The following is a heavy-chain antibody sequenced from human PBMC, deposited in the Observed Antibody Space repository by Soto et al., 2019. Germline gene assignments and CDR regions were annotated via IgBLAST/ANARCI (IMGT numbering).Heavy chain of an antibody. CDR3: AKRSLRRLRFLETH. J-gene: IGHJ4*02. CDR1: GDSFSNTNW. D-gene: IGHD3-3*01. CDR2: IDHRGST. Sequence: PSAALSLTFTVCGDSFSNTNWRSCVRQPPGKGLEWIGEIDHRGSTNYNPSRKRRVTISIDKSKNQCSLHLDSVTAADTAVYYCAKRSLRRLRFLETHWGQGILVTVSS. V-gene: IGHV4-4*02.